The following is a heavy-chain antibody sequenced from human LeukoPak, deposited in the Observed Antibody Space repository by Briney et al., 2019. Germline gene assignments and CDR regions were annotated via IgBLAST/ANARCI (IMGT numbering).Heavy chain of an antibody. V-gene: IGHV4-31*03. CDR1: GGSISSGGYY. D-gene: IGHD3-22*01. CDR2: IYYSGST. CDR3: ARFPYYYDSSGYYQGDY. J-gene: IGHJ4*02. Sequence: SQTLSLTCTVSGGSISSGGYYWSWIRQHPGKGLEWIVYIYYSGSTYYNPSLKSRVTISVYTSKNQFSLKLSSVTAADTAVYYCARFPYYYDSSGYYQGDYWGQGTLVTVSS.